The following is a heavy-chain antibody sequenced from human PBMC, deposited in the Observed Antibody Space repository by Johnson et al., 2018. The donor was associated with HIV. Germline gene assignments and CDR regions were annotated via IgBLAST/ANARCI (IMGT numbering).Heavy chain of an antibody. J-gene: IGHJ3*02. V-gene: IGHV3-NL1*01. CDR2: IYRDDNT. D-gene: IGHD1-26*01. CDR3: ARGANSGSYFGAFDI. Sequence: QEQLVESGGGVVQPGRSLRLSCEASQFTFSSYGMHWVRQPPGKGLEWLAVIYRDDNTHYADSVKGRFTISRDNSKNTLYLQMNSLRAEDTAVYYCARGANSGSYFGAFDIWGRGTMVTVSS. CDR1: QFTFSSYG.